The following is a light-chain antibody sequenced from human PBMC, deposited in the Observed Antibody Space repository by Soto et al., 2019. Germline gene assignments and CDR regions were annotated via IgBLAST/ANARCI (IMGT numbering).Light chain of an antibody. CDR2: GAS. CDR1: QSVSSK. Sequence: EILMTQSPATLSVSPGERAILSCRASQSVSSKLAWYQQKPGQAPRLLIYGASTRATVIPARFSGSGSGTDFTLTISSLQSEDFAVYHCQQYNNWPPLTFGGGNKVEIK. CDR3: QQYNNWPPLT. J-gene: IGKJ4*01. V-gene: IGKV3-15*01.